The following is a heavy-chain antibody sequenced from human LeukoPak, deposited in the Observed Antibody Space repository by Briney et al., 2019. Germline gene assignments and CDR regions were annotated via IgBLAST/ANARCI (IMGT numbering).Heavy chain of an antibody. CDR2: INSDGIST. V-gene: IGHV3-74*01. J-gene: IGHJ4*02. CDR3: XXXGNYXXXXXPAXY. CDR1: RFTFSRYW. Sequence: GGSLRLSCAASRFTFSRYWMHRVRQAPGKGLVWVSRINSDGISTSYADSVKGRFTISRDNAKNTLDLQINSLRSEDTGVDYXXXXGNYXXXXXPAXYWXQGTLVTVSS. D-gene: IGHD3-22*01.